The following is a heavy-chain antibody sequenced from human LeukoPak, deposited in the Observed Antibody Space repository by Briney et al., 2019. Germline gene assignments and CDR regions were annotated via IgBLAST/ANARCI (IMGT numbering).Heavy chain of an antibody. CDR3: ARAAAVDDAFDI. Sequence: PGGSLRLSCAASGFTLSDYDMGWIRQAPGKGLEWVSYISSGSSYTNHADSVKGRFTISRDNAKNSLYVQMNSLRAEDTAVYYCARAAAVDDAFDIWGQGTMVTVSS. D-gene: IGHD6-13*01. J-gene: IGHJ3*02. CDR2: ISSGSSYT. CDR1: GFTLSDYD. V-gene: IGHV3-11*05.